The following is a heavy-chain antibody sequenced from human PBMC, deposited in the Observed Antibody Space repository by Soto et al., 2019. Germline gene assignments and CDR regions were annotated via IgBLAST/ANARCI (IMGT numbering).Heavy chain of an antibody. D-gene: IGHD1-7*01. Sequence: QLQLQASGPGLVKTSETLSLTCTVSGGSIRSSSYYWGWISQPPGKGLEWIGSIYYSGSTYYNPSLKSRVTISVDTSKNQFSLKLSSVTAADTAVYYCARQGKIPYNWNYVESLTWFDPWGQGTLVTVSS. CDR2: IYYSGST. CDR3: ARQGKIPYNWNYVESLTWFDP. CDR1: GGSIRSSSYY. J-gene: IGHJ5*02. V-gene: IGHV4-39*01.